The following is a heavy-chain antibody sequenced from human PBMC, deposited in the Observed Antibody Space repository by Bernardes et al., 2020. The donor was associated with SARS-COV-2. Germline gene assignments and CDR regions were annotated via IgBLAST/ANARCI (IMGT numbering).Heavy chain of an antibody. V-gene: IGHV1-24*01. J-gene: IGHJ6*02. CDR3: ATAPAICGSYSLQLRSGIEPCYYYGMDV. CDR2: FDPEDGET. CDR1: GYTLTELS. D-gene: IGHD1-26*01. Sequence: ASVKVSCMVSGYTLTELSMHWVRQAPGKGLEWMGGFDPEDGETIYAQKFQGRVTMTEDTSTDTAYMELSSLRSEDTAVYYCATAPAICGSYSLQLRSGIEPCYYYGMDVWGQGTTVTVSS.